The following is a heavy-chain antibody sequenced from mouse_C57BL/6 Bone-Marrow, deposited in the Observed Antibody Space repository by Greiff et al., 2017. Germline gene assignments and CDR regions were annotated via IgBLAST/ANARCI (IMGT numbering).Heavy chain of an antibody. CDR1: GYPFPSYG. V-gene: IGHV1-81*01. D-gene: IGHD1-1*02. CDR2: IYPRSGNT. J-gene: IGHJ3*01. Sequence: VQLQQSGAELARPGASVKLSCKASGYPFPSYGISWVRQRTGQGLEWIGEIYPRSGNTYYNEKFKGKATLTADKSSSTAYMELRSLTSEDSAVYFCARSLGSPPGFAYWGQGTLVTVSA. CDR3: ARSLGSPPGFAY.